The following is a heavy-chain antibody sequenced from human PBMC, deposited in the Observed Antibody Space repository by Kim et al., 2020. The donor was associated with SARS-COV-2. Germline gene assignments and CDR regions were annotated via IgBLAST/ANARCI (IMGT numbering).Heavy chain of an antibody. CDR3: ASQVTQKKVYVLLWFGESPPYYYYGMDV. V-gene: IGHV1-69*13. CDR1: GGTFSSYA. Sequence: SVKVSCKASGGTFSSYAISWVRQAPGQGLEWMGGIIPIFGTANYAQKFQGRVTITADESTSTAYMELSSLRSEDTAVYYCASQVTQKKVYVLLWFGESPPYYYYGMDVWGQGTTVTVSS. J-gene: IGHJ6*02. CDR2: IIPIFGTA. D-gene: IGHD3-10*01.